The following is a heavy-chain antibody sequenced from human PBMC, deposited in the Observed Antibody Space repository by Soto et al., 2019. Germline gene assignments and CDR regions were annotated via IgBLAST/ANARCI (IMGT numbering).Heavy chain of an antibody. Sequence: ASVKVSCKASGYSFTSYDINWVRQATGQGLESMGWMNPNSGNTGYAQKSQGRVTMTRNTSISTAYMELSSLTFEDTAVYYCAREVVGAVTGWGQGTLVTVSS. CDR2: MNPNSGNT. D-gene: IGHD6-19*01. CDR3: AREVVGAVTG. V-gene: IGHV1-8*01. J-gene: IGHJ4*02. CDR1: GYSFTSYD.